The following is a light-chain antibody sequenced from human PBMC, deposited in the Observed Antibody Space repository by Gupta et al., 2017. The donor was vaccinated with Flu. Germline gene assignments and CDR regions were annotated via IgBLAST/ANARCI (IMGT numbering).Light chain of an antibody. V-gene: IGKV2-30*02. J-gene: IGKJ2*01. CDR2: KGS. Sequence: VTLGQPASISCRSSQSLVHSDGNTYLNWFQQRPGRSPRRLIYKGSNRDSAVPDRFSGSGSGTDFTLKISRGVAADVGVYYCMQAKHWLYTFGQGTRLEIK. CDR3: MQAKHWLYT. CDR1: QSLVHSDGNTY.